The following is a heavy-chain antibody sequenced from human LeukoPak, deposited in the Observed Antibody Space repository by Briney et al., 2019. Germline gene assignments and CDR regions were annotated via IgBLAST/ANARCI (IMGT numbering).Heavy chain of an antibody. CDR3: ARIIGYSSSERLDV. CDR1: GGSISNYYW. CDR2: IDWDDDK. V-gene: IGHV2-70*11. D-gene: IGHD6-13*01. J-gene: IGHJ6*02. Sequence: TLSLTCTVSGGSISNYYWSWIRQPPGKALEWLARIDWDDDKYYSTSLKTRLTISKDSSKNQVVLTMTNMDPVDTATYYCARIIGYSSSERLDVWGQGTTVTVSS.